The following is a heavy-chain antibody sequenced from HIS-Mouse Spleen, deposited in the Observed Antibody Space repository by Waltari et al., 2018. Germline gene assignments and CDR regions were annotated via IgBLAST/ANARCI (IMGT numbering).Heavy chain of an antibody. V-gene: IGHV4-39*07. D-gene: IGHD6-13*01. J-gene: IGHJ2*01. CDR1: GGSISSSSYY. CDR2: IYYSGWT. CDR3: AREIPYSSSWYDWYFDL. Sequence: QLQLQESGPGLVKPSETLSLTCTVSGGSISSSSYYWGWIRQPLGKGLEWIGSIYYSGWTYYSPSLKSRVTISVDTSKNQCSLKLGSVTAADTAVYYCAREIPYSSSWYDWYFDLWGRGTLVTVSS.